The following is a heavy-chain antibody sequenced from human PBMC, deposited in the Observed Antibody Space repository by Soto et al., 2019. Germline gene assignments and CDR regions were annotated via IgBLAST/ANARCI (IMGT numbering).Heavy chain of an antibody. V-gene: IGHV3-30-3*01. CDR3: ARDGLYCSSTSCFPDPFDI. Sequence: GGSLRLSCAASGFTFSSYAMHWVRQAPGKGLEWVAVISYDGSNKYYADSVKGRFTISRDNSKNTLYLQMNSLRAEDTAVYYCARDGLYCSSTSCFPDPFDIWGQGTMVTVSS. D-gene: IGHD2-2*01. CDR2: ISYDGSNK. CDR1: GFTFSSYA. J-gene: IGHJ3*02.